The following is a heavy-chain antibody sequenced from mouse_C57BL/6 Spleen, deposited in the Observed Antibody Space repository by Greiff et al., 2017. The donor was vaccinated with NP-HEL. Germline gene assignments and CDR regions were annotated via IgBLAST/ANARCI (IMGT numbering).Heavy chain of an antibody. CDR3: VSYGSSSYYYAMDY. D-gene: IGHD1-1*01. J-gene: IGHJ4*01. CDR1: GFSFNTYA. Sequence: EVQRVESGGGLVQPKGSLKLSCAASGFSFNTYAMNWVRQAPGKGLEWVARIRSKSNNYATYYADSVKDRFTISRDDSESMLYLQMNNLKTEDTAMYYCVSYGSSSYYYAMDYWGQGTSVTVSS. CDR2: IRSKSNNYAT. V-gene: IGHV10-1*01.